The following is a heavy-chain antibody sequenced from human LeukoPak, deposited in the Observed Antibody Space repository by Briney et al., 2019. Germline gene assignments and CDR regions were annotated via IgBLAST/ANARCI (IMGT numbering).Heavy chain of an antibody. CDR1: GGSISSYY. V-gene: IGHV4-59*08. CDR3: ARHSPLKNAFDI. Sequence: SETLSLTCTVSGGSISSYYWSWIRQPPGKGLEWIGYIYYSGSTNYNPSLKSRVTISVDTSKNQFSLKLSSVTAADTAVYYCARHSPLKNAFDIWGQGTMVTVSS. CDR2: IYYSGST. J-gene: IGHJ3*02.